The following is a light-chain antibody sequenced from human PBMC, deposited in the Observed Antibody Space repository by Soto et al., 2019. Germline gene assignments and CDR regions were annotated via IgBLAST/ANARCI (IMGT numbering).Light chain of an antibody. V-gene: IGLV2-23*01. CDR2: EGT. CDR3: CSYAGPSTI. CDR1: SSDVGSYNF. J-gene: IGLJ2*01. Sequence: QSVLTQPASVSGSPGQSITISCTGTSSDVGSYNFVSWFQQHPGKVPKLIIYEGTERPSGVSNRFSASKSVNTASLTISGLQPEDEADYYCCSYAGPSTIFGGGTKLTVL.